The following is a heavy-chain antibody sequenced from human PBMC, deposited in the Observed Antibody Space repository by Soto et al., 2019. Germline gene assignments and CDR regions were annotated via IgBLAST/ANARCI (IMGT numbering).Heavy chain of an antibody. CDR3: AREPNESYYFDY. J-gene: IGHJ4*02. D-gene: IGHD5-18*01. Sequence: QVHLVQSGAEVKKPGASVKVSCKASGYTFTNYYIHWVRQAPGQGLKWLGIIRPSGGRTEYAQRFQGRVTMTRDTSTSTVYMELTSLTSEDTAVYYCAREPNESYYFDYWGQGTLVTVSS. V-gene: IGHV1-46*01. CDR2: IRPSGGRT. CDR1: GYTFTNYY.